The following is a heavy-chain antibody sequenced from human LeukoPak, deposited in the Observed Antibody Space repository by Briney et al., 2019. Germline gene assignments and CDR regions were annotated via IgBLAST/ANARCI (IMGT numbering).Heavy chain of an antibody. J-gene: IGHJ4*02. Sequence: GGSLRLSCVASGFTFSSFAMSWVRQAPGKGLEWVSAIGGGGGSTFYADSAEGRFTISRDNSKNTLYLQMNSLRAEDTAVYHCARSDIVEVPAARFDYWGQGTLVTVSS. CDR1: GFTFSSFA. V-gene: IGHV3-23*01. CDR3: ARSDIVEVPAARFDY. CDR2: IGGGGGST. D-gene: IGHD2-2*01.